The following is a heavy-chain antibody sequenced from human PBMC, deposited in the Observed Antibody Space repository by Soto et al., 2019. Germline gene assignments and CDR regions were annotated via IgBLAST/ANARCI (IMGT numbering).Heavy chain of an antibody. Sequence: ASVKVSCKASGYTFTGYYMHWVRQAPGQGLEWMGWINPNSGGTNYAQKFQGRVTMTRDTSISTAYMELSRLRSDDTAVYYCERGLQYIAMATISDYWGQGTLVTVSS. CDR3: ERGLQYIAMATISDY. CDR2: INPNSGGT. CDR1: GYTFTGYY. V-gene: IGHV1-2*02. D-gene: IGHD5-12*01. J-gene: IGHJ4*02.